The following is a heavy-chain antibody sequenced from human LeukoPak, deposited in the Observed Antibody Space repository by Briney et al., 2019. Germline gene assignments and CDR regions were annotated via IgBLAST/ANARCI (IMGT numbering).Heavy chain of an antibody. D-gene: IGHD2-15*01. CDR1: GFTVSSNY. CDR3: ARAPGDCSGGTCFGDYYYGMDV. J-gene: IGHJ6*02. V-gene: IGHV3-66*01. CDR2: IFSGGST. Sequence: GGSLRLSCAASGFTVSSNYMSWVRQAPGKGLEWVSVIFSGGSTYYADSVKGRFTISRDNSKNTLYLQMNSLRAEDTAVYYCARAPGDCSGGTCFGDYYYGMDVWGQGTTVTVSS.